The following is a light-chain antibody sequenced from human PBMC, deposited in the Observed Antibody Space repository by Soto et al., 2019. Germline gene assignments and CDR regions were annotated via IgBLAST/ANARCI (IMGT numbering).Light chain of an antibody. CDR1: QSVTTSY. CDR3: QHYGNSPR. V-gene: IGKV3-20*01. CDR2: GAS. J-gene: IGKJ1*01. Sequence: EIVLTQSPGTLSLSPGERATLSCRASQSVTTSYLAWYQRKPGQAPRLLIYGASSRATGIPNRFSGSGSGTDFTLTISRLEPEDCAVYYCQHYGNSPRFGQGTKVDIK.